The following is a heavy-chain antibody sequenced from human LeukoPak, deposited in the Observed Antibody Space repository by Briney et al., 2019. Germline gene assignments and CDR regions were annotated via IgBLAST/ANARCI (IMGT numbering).Heavy chain of an antibody. CDR1: GFTFDDYG. CDR2: INWNGGST. CDR3: ARMAAYYYDSSGHLNYFDY. D-gene: IGHD3-22*01. Sequence: GGSLRLSCAASGFTFDDYGMSWVRHAPGKGLEWVSGINWNGGSTGYADSVKGRFTISRDNAKNSLYLQMNSLRAEDTALYYCARMAAYYYDSSGHLNYFDYWGQGTLVTVSS. V-gene: IGHV3-20*04. J-gene: IGHJ4*02.